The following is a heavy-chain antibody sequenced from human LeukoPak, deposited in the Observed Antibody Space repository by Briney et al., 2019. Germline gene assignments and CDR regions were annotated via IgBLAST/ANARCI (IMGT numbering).Heavy chain of an antibody. Sequence: VGSLRLSSAPSVFTFISYVMSGGPQAPGEGLWWVSDIIGIGGSTYYAHSVRGPFTISIDNSKNTLYLQMNSLRDEDKAVYYCAKRVQQYYYDSSGYYDYWGQGTLVTVSS. CDR2: IIGIGGST. CDR1: VFTFISYV. D-gene: IGHD3-22*01. V-gene: IGHV3-23*01. J-gene: IGHJ4*02. CDR3: AKRVQQYYYDSSGYYDY.